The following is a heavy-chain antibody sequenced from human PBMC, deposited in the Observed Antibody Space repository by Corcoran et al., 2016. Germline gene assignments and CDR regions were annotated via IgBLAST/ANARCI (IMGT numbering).Heavy chain of an antibody. CDR2: INHSGST. D-gene: IGHD6-19*01. Sequence: QVQLQQWGAGLLKPSETLSLTCAVYGGSFSGYYWSWIRQPPGKGLEWIGEINHSGSTNYNPSLKSRVTISVDTSKNQFSLKLSSVTAADTAVYYCARRRLGSGWIDYWGQGTLVTVSS. V-gene: IGHV4-34*01. J-gene: IGHJ4*02. CDR3: ARRRLGSGWIDY. CDR1: GGSFSGYY.